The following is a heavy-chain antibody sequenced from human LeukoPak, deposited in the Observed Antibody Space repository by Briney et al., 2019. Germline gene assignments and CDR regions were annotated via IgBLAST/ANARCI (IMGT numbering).Heavy chain of an antibody. J-gene: IGHJ5*02. D-gene: IGHD5-12*01. CDR2: ISSNSRFI. CDR1: GFSISSHS. CDR3: AKRLTASVDCFDP. Sequence: GGSLRLSCEASGFSISSHSMNWVRQAPGKGLEWVSSISSNSRFIYYPDSLEGRFTVSRDNAKNSLFLQMNDLRAEDTAVYYCAKRLTASVDCFDPWGQGTLVTVSS. V-gene: IGHV3-21*04.